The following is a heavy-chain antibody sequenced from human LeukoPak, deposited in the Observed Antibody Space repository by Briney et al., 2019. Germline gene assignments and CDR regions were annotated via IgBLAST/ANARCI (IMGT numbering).Heavy chain of an antibody. CDR2: ISAYNGVT. Sequence: ASVKVSCKASGYTFTRYGISWVRQAPGQGLEWMGWISAYNGVTNYAQNLQGRVTMTTDTSTSTAYMELRSLRSDDTAVYYCARVLGNPNWFDPWGQGTLVTVSS. CDR3: ARVLGNPNWFDP. V-gene: IGHV1-18*01. CDR1: GYTFTRYG. J-gene: IGHJ5*02. D-gene: IGHD1-14*01.